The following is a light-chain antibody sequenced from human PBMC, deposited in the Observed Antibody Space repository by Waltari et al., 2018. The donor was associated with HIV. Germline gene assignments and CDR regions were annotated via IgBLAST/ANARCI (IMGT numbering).Light chain of an antibody. CDR1: QSVGNN. CDR3: QQYEKWPPIT. CDR2: SVS. J-gene: IGKJ5*01. Sequence: EIVMTQSPVTLSASLGERVTLSCRARQSVGNNLAWYQQRPGQAPGVLIDSVSTRAAGVPARFSGSGSGTDFTLTISSLQSEDYAVYFCQQYEKWPPITFGQGTRLEIK. V-gene: IGKV3-15*01.